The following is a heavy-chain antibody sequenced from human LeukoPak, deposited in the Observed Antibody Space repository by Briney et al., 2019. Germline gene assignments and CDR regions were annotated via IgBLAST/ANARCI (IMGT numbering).Heavy chain of an antibody. Sequence: SVKVSCKASVGTFSSYAISWVRQAPGQGLEWMERIIPIFGTANYAQKFQGRVTITTHESTSTAYMELSSLRSEDTAVYYCARGGYSGSYTNFDYWGQGTLVTVSS. V-gene: IGHV1-69*05. CDR2: IIPIFGTA. CDR1: VGTFSSYA. J-gene: IGHJ4*02. D-gene: IGHD1-26*01. CDR3: ARGGYSGSYTNFDY.